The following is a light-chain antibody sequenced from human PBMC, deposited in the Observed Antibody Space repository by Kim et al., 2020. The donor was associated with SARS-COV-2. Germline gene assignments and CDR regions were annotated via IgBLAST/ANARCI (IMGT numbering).Light chain of an antibody. CDR2: YNT. J-gene: IGLJ2*01. Sequence: APGKTATITCGGNDIGRKRVHWYQEKPGQAPVMVIYYNTDRPSGIPERVSGSNSGNTATLTINRVEAGDEAHYYCQVWDRSSDHVVFGGGTQLTVL. V-gene: IGLV3-21*04. CDR3: QVWDRSSDHVV. CDR1: DIGRKR.